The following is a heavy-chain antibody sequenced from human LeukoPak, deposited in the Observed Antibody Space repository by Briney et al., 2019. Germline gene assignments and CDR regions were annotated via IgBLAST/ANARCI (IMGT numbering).Heavy chain of an antibody. J-gene: IGHJ6*03. CDR3: ARGPSMVRGPAGGYYYYYYMDV. CDR1: GGSISSYY. Sequence: SETLSLTCTVSGGSISSYYWSWIRQPAGKGLEWIGRIYTSGSTNYNPSLKSRVTMSVDTSKNQFSLKLSSVTAADTAVYYCARGPSMVRGPAGGYYYYYYMDVWGKGTTVTISS. V-gene: IGHV4-4*07. CDR2: IYTSGST. D-gene: IGHD3-10*01.